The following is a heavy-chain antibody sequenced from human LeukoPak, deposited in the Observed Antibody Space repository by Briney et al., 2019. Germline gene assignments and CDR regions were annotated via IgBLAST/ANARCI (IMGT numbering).Heavy chain of an antibody. D-gene: IGHD3-22*01. V-gene: IGHV3-23*01. CDR3: AKGSYYDSSGSFYFDY. J-gene: IGHJ4*02. CDR2: ISGSGDNT. Sequence: GGSLSLSCAASEFTFSSFAMSWVRQAPGKGLEWVSGISGSGDNTYYADSVKGRFTISRDNSKNTLYVQVNSLGTEDTAAYYCAKGSYYDSSGSFYFDYWGQGTLVTVSS. CDR1: EFTFSSFA.